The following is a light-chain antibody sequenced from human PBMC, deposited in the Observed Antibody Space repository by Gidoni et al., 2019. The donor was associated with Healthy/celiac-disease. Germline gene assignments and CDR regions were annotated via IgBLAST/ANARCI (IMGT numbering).Light chain of an antibody. CDR3: QSYDSSLSVLYV. J-gene: IGLJ1*01. V-gene: IGLV1-40*01. CDR1: SSNIGAGYD. Sequence: QSVLTQPPSVSGAPGQRVPISCTGSSSNIGAGYDVHWYQQPPGTAPKLLIYGNSNRPSGVPDRFSGSKSGTSASLAITGLQAEDEADYYCQSYDSSLSVLYVFGTGTKVTVL. CDR2: GNS.